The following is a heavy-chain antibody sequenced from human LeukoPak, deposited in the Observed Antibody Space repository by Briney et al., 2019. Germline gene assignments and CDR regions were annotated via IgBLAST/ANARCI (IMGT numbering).Heavy chain of an antibody. CDR2: IYYSGST. D-gene: IGHD3-16*01. CDR1: GGSISSYY. J-gene: IGHJ6*03. V-gene: IGHV4-59*01. Sequence: SETLSLTCTVSGGSISSYYWSWIRQPPGKGLEWIGYIYYSGSTNYNPSLKSRVAMSVDTSKNQFSLKLSSVTAADTAVYYCARNSYGYYYYYYMDVWGKGTTVTVSS. CDR3: ARNSYGYYYYYYMDV.